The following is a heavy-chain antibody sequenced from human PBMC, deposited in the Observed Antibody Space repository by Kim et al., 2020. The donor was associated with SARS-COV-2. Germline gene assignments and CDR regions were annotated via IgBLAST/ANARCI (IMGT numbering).Heavy chain of an antibody. J-gene: IGHJ6*02. V-gene: IGHV1-8*01. CDR1: GYTFTSYD. Sequence: ASVKVSCKASGYTFTSYDINWVRQATGQGLEWMGWMNPNSGNTGYAQKFQGRVTMTRNTSISTAYMELSSLRSEDTAVYYCAREEEVVWFGEFPSFLPFGGMDVWGQGTTVTVSS. D-gene: IGHD3-10*01. CDR2: MNPNSGNT. CDR3: AREEEVVWFGEFPSFLPFGGMDV.